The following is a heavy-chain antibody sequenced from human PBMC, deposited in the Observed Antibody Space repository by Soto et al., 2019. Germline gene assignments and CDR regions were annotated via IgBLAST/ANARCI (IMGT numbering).Heavy chain of an antibody. CDR2: SYYSGGT. J-gene: IGHJ5*01. CDR3: TREQSDDKYSDS. D-gene: IGHD1-1*01. Sequence: QPPGKGLEWLGYSYYSGGTNYNPSLKSRVTISLDKSKSQSSLRLISVTAADTAVYYDTREQSDDKYSDSRGKGSLVTV. V-gene: IGHV4-59*01.